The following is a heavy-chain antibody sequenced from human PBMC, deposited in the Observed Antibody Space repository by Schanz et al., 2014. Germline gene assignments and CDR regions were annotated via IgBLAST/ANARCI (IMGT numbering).Heavy chain of an antibody. CDR1: GFAFSDYG. J-gene: IGHJ6*02. CDR2: ISGSGGDT. D-gene: IGHD1-26*01. CDR3: VKDLQRELLRDDHYYGMDV. Sequence: QVQLVESGGGVVQPGKSLRLSCAASGFAFSDYGMHWVRQAPGKGLEWVSAISGSGGDTYYADSVKGRFTTSRDNSKNTMYLQMNSLRAEDTAVYYCVKDLQRELLRDDHYYGMDVWGQGTTVTVSS. V-gene: IGHV3-NL1*01.